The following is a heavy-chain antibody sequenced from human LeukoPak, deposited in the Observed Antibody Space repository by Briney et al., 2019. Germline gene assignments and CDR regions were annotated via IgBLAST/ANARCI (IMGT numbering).Heavy chain of an antibody. D-gene: IGHD3-10*01. CDR3: ARHLSRFGELLTWFDP. Sequence: PSETLSLTCTVSGGSISSYYWSWIRQPAGKGLEWIGRIYTSGGTNYNPSLKSRVTMSVDTSKNQFSLKLSSVTAADTAVYYCARHLSRFGELLTWFDPWGQGTLVTVSS. CDR1: GGSISSYY. J-gene: IGHJ5*02. V-gene: IGHV4-4*07. CDR2: IYTSGGT.